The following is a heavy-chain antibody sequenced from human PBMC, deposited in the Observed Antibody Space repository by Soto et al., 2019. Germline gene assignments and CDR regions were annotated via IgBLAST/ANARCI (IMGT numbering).Heavy chain of an antibody. J-gene: IGHJ4*02. CDR3: AGGPRGYYDILTGYYNVRGLDY. Sequence: SETLSLTCAVYGGSFSGYYWSWIRQPPGKGLEWIGEINHSGSTNYNPSLKSRVNISVDTSKNQFSRKLSSVTAADTAVYYCAGGPRGYYDILTGYYNVRGLDYWGQGTLVTVSS. CDR2: INHSGST. CDR1: GGSFSGYY. D-gene: IGHD3-9*01. V-gene: IGHV4-34*01.